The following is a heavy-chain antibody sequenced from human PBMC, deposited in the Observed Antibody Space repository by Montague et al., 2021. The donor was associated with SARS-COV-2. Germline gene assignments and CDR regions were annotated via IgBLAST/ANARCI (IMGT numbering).Heavy chain of an antibody. Sequence: SETLSLTCTVSGGSINGYYWSWIRQSLGKGLDWIGYIHYTGNTNYNPSLKGRVTVSLDTSKSQFSLRLSSVTAADTAVYSCARLRTGSYVFDYWGQGTLVTVSS. D-gene: IGHD1-26*01. V-gene: IGHV4-59*08. CDR1: GGSINGYY. J-gene: IGHJ4*02. CDR2: IHYTGNT. CDR3: ARLRTGSYVFDY.